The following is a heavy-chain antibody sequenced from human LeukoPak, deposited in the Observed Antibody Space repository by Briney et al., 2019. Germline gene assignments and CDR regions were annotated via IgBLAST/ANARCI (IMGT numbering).Heavy chain of an antibody. J-gene: IGHJ4*02. Sequence: PSETLSLTCTVSGGSISSSSYYWGWIRQPPGKGLERIGSIYYSGSTYYNPSLKSRVTISVDTSKNQFSLKLSSVTAADTAVYYCAGPTVLFDYWGQGTLVTVSS. CDR3: AGPTVLFDY. CDR2: IYYSGST. CDR1: GGSISSSSYY. D-gene: IGHD4-17*01. V-gene: IGHV4-39*01.